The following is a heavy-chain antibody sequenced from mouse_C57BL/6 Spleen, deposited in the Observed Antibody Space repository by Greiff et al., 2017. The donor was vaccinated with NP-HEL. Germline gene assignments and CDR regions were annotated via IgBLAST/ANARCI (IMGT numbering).Heavy chain of an antibody. CDR1: GYTFTSYW. D-gene: IGHD2-10*01. CDR2: INPSNGGT. V-gene: IGHV1-53*01. J-gene: IGHJ4*01. CDR3: ARRWTYSLYAMDY. Sequence: QVQLQQPGAELVRPGASVKLSCKASGYTFTSYWMHWVKQRPGQGLEWIGNINPSNGGTNYNEKFKSKATLTVDKSSSTAYMQLSSLTSEDSAVYYCARRWTYSLYAMDYWGQGTSVTVSS.